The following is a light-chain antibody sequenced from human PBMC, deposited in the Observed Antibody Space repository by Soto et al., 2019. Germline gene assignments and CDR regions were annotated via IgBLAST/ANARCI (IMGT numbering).Light chain of an antibody. CDR3: SSYTSSSTQV. Sequence: QSVLTQPASVSGSPGQSITISCTGTSRDVGGYNYVSWYQQHPGKAPKLMICDVSNRPSGVSNRFSGSKSGNTASLTISGLQAEDEADYYCSSYTSSSTQVFGGGTKLTVL. CDR2: DVS. CDR1: SRDVGGYNY. V-gene: IGLV2-14*03. J-gene: IGLJ2*01.